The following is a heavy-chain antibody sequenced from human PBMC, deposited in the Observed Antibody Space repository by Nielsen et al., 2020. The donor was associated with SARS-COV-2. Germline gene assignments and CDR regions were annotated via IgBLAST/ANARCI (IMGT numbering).Heavy chain of an antibody. CDR1: GFTFDDYA. CDR3: AKDWAGGIAARLPFTPPLMDV. J-gene: IGHJ6*02. CDR2: ISWNSGSI. D-gene: IGHD6-6*01. Sequence: SLKISCAASGFTFDDYAMHWVRQAPGKGLEWVSGISWNSGSIGYADSMKGRFTISRDNAKNSLYPQMNSLRAEDTAVYYCAKDWAGGIAARLPFTPPLMDVWGQGTTVTVSS. V-gene: IGHV3-9*01.